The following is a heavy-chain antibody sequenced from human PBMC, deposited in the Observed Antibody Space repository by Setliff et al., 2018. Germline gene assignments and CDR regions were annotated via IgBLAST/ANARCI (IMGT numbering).Heavy chain of an antibody. CDR3: ARDPTTYYDILTGSSSRRYGMDV. V-gene: IGHV1-46*01. CDR1: GYTFTSYY. Sequence: ASVKVSCKASGYTFTSYYMHWVRQAPGQGLEWMGIINPSGGGTSYAQKFQGRVTMTRDTSTSTVYMELSSLRSEDTAVYYCARDPTTYYDILTGSSSRRYGMDVWGQGTTVTVSS. D-gene: IGHD3-9*01. J-gene: IGHJ6*02. CDR2: INPSGGGT.